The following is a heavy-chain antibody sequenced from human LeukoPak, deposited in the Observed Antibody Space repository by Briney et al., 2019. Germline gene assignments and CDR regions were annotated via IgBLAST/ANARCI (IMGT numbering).Heavy chain of an antibody. D-gene: IGHD2-2*01. CDR3: ARDIVVVPAADIAPDY. J-gene: IGHJ4*02. CDR1: GYTFTGYY. Sequence: GASVKVSCKASGYTFTGYYMHWVRQAPGQGLEWMGWISPNSGGTNYAQKFQGRVTMTRDTSISTAYMELSRLRSDDTAVYYCARDIVVVPAADIAPDYWGQGTLVTVSS. CDR2: ISPNSGGT. V-gene: IGHV1-2*02.